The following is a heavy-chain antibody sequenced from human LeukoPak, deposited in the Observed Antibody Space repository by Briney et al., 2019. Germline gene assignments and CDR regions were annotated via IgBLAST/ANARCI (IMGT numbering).Heavy chain of an antibody. D-gene: IGHD2-2*01. Sequence: GGSLRLSCAASGFTFSSYAMHWVRQAPGKGLEWVAVISYDGSNKYYADSVKGRFTISRDNSKNTLYLQMNSLRAKDTAVYYCARDSVVPAAQYYFDYWGQGTLVTVSS. CDR2: ISYDGSNK. V-gene: IGHV3-30-3*01. CDR1: GFTFSSYA. J-gene: IGHJ4*02. CDR3: ARDSVVPAAQYYFDY.